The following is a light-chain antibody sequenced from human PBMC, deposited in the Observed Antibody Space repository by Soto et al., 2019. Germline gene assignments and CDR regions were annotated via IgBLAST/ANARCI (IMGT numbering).Light chain of an antibody. CDR3: QQSYSDPYT. CDR2: AGK. CDR1: QSITNF. Sequence: DIQMTQSPSSLSASVGDRVTITCRTSQSITNFLKWYQQESGKAPEVLIFAGKTLQSGVPSRFSGGGSGTEFTLTITGLQREDSPTYYGQQSYSDPYTFGQGTKLEVK. V-gene: IGKV1-39*01. J-gene: IGKJ2*01.